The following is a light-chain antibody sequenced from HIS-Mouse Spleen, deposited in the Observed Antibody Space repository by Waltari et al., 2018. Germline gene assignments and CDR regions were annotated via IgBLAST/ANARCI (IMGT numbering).Light chain of an antibody. V-gene: IGLV2-23*03. CDR1: SSDVGSYNL. J-gene: IGLJ2*01. CDR2: EGS. CDR3: CSYAGSSTFVVV. Sequence: QSALTQPASVSGSPGQSIPISCTGTSSDVGSYNLLSWYQQHPGKAPKLMIYEGSKRPSGVSNRFAGSKSGNTASLTISGLQAEDEADYYCCSYAGSSTFVVVFGGGTKLTVL.